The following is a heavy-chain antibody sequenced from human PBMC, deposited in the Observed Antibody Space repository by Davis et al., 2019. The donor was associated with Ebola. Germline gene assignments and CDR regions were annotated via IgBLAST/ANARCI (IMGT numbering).Heavy chain of an antibody. CDR3: ARASVGISYWFDP. CDR2: IYYSGST. CDR1: GGSISSGDYY. Sequence: MPSETLSLTCTVSGGSISSGDYYWSWIRQPPGKGLAWIGYIYYSGSTYYNPSLKSRVTMSVDTSKNQFSLKLSSVTAADTAVYYCARASVGISYWFDPWGQGTLVTVSS. D-gene: IGHD2-15*01. V-gene: IGHV4-30-4*01. J-gene: IGHJ5*02.